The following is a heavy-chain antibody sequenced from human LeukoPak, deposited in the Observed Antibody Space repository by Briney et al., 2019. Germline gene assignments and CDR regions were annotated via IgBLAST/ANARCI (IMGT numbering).Heavy chain of an antibody. D-gene: IGHD2-2*01. CDR1: GYTFTGYY. CDR3: ARDRQLLETNWFDP. CDR2: INPNSGGT. Sequence: ASVKVSCKASGYTFTGYYMHWVRQAPGQGLEWMGWINPNSGGTNYAQKFQGRVTRTRDTSISTAYMELSRLRSDDTAVYYCARDRQLLETNWFDPWGQGTLVTVSS. V-gene: IGHV1-2*02. J-gene: IGHJ5*02.